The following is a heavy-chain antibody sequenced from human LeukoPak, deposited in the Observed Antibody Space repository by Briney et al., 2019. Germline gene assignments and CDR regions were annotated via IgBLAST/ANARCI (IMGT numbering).Heavy chain of an antibody. CDR1: GYTFTSYG. CDR3: ARLSLFLDIVVVPAARDCYYGMDV. V-gene: IGHV1-18*01. CDR2: ISAYNGNT. J-gene: IGHJ6*02. Sequence: ASVKVSCKASGYTFTSYGISWVRQAPGQGLEWMGWISAYNGNTNYAQKLQGRVTMTTDTSTSTAYMELRSLRSDDTAVYYCARLSLFLDIVVVPAARDCYYGMDVWGQGTTVTVSS. D-gene: IGHD2-2*03.